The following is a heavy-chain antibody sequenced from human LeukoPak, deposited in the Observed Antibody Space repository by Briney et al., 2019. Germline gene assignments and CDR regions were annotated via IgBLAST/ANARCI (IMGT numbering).Heavy chain of an antibody. CDR2: IIPIFGTA. CDR1: GGTFSSYA. CDR3: ATCSSTSCYGVPYYFDY. Sequence: EASVKVSCKASGGTFSSYAISWVRQAPGQGLEWMGGIIPIFGTADYAQKFQGRVTINADESTSTAHMELSSLRSEDTAVYYCATCSSTSCYGVPYYFDYWGQGTLVTVSS. J-gene: IGHJ4*02. V-gene: IGHV1-69*01. D-gene: IGHD2-2*01.